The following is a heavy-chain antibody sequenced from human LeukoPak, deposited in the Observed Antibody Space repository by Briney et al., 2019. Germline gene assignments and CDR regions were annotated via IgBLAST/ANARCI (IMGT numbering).Heavy chain of an antibody. V-gene: IGHV3-7*01. CDR2: IKTDGSEK. CDR1: GFTFSNYW. Sequence: GGSLRLSCEGSGFTFSNYWMGWVRQAPGKGLQWVANIKTDGSEKYYVDSVKGRFTISRDNAKNSLYLQMNSLRAEDTAVYYCARYCSGGSCSRGLDYWGQGTLVTVSS. J-gene: IGHJ4*02. D-gene: IGHD2-15*01. CDR3: ARYCSGGSCSRGLDY.